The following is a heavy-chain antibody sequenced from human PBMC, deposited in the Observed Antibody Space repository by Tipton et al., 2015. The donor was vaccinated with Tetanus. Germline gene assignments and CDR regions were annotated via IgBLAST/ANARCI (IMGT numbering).Heavy chain of an antibody. CDR3: ARLILGRSKEVAGIRYYYYYGLDV. V-gene: IGHV4-34*01. Sequence: TLSLTCTVSGGSFSLYYWNWVRQSPGKGLEWIGEISHSGSSSYSPSLKSRVTISVDTSKNQFSLNLSSVTAADTAVYYCARLILGRSKEVAGIRYYYYYGLDVWGQGTTVTVTS. CDR1: GGSFSLYY. CDR2: ISHSGSS. J-gene: IGHJ6*02. D-gene: IGHD6-19*01.